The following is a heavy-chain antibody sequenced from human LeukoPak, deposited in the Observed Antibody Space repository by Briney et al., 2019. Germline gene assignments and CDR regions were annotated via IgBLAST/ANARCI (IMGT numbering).Heavy chain of an antibody. D-gene: IGHD3-16*01. CDR3: ARRYSYAYGYMDV. CDR2: INPNSGGT. CDR1: EYTFTGYY. Sequence: ASVKVSCKASEYTFTGYYMHWVRQAPGQGLEWMGWINPNSGGTNYAQKFQGRVTMTRDTSISTAYMELSRLRSDDTAVYYCARRYSYAYGYMDVWGKGTTVTVSS. J-gene: IGHJ6*03. V-gene: IGHV1-2*02.